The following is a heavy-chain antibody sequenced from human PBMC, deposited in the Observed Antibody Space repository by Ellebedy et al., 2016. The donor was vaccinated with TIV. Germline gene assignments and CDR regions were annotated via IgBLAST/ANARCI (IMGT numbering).Heavy chain of an antibody. Sequence: SETLSLTCTLSGYSISSGYYWGWIRQPPGKGLEWIGSIYHSGSTYYNPSLKSRVTISVDTSKNQFSLKLRSVTAADTAVYYCARDRTGTSFDYWGQGTLVTVSS. D-gene: IGHD1-7*01. CDR3: ARDRTGTSFDY. V-gene: IGHV4-38-2*02. CDR2: IYHSGST. J-gene: IGHJ4*02. CDR1: GYSISSGYY.